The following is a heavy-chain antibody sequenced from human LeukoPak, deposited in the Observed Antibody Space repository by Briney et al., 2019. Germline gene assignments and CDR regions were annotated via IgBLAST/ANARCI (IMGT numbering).Heavy chain of an antibody. V-gene: IGHV1-69*04. D-gene: IGHD1-20*01. Sequence: SVKVSCKASGGTFSSYAISWVRQAPGQGLEWMGRIIPILGIANYAQKFQGRVTMTRDTSTSTVYMELSSLRSEDTAVYYCARDDPITENAFDIWGQGTMVTVSS. J-gene: IGHJ3*02. CDR3: ARDDPITENAFDI. CDR2: IIPILGIA. CDR1: GGTFSSYA.